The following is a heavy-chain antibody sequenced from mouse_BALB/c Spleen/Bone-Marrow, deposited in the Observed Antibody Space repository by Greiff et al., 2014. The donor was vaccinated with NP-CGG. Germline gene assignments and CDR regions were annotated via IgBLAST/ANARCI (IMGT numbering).Heavy chain of an antibody. CDR1: GYSFTGYF. J-gene: IGHJ4*01. CDR3: GGVTTVEAKNYYYAMDY. D-gene: IGHD1-1*01. V-gene: IGHV1-37*01. CDR2: INPYNGDT. Sequence: VQLQQPGPELVKPGASVKISCKASGYSFTGYFMNWVKQSHGKSLEWIGRINPYNGDTFYNQKFKGKATLTVDKSSSTAHMELLSLTSEDSAVYYCGGVTTVEAKNYYYAMDYWGQGTSVTVSS.